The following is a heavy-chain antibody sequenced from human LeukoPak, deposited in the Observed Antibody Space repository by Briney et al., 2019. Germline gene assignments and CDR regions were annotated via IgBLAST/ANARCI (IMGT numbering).Heavy chain of an antibody. Sequence: GGSLRLSCAASGFTFSSYAMSWVRQAPGKGLVWVSRIKSDGRTNYADSVKGRFTISRDNAKNTVSLQMNSLRAEDTGVYYCARAPSEIGGYYPEYFRHWGQGTLVIVSS. V-gene: IGHV3-74*01. CDR1: GFTFSSYA. CDR3: ARAPSEIGGYYPEYFRH. J-gene: IGHJ1*01. CDR2: IKSDGRT. D-gene: IGHD3-22*01.